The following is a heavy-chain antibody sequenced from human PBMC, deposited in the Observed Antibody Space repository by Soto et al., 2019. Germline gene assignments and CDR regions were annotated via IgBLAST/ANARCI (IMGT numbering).Heavy chain of an antibody. J-gene: IGHJ3*02. V-gene: IGHV4-34*01. CDR2: INHSGST. CDR3: ARGLGITMIVVADDAFDI. CDR1: GGSFSVYY. Sequence: SETLSLTCAVYGGSFSVYYWSWIRQPPGKGLEWIGEINHSGSTNYNPSLKSRVTISVDTSKNQFSLKLSSVTAADTAVYYCARGLGITMIVVADDAFDIWGQGTMVTVSS. D-gene: IGHD3-22*01.